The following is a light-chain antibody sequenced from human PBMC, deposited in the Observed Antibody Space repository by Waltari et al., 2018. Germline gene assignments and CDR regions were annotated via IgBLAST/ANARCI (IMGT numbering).Light chain of an antibody. CDR1: SSDFGNYNF. Sequence: QSALTQPPSASGSPGQSVTISCTGTSSDFGNYNFVSWYQQHPGKAPKVSIYEVTKRSSGVPDRFSGSKSGNTASLTVSGLQAEDEADYYCSSFAGRWVFGGGTKLTVL. CDR2: EVT. V-gene: IGLV2-8*01. CDR3: SSFAGRWV. J-gene: IGLJ3*02.